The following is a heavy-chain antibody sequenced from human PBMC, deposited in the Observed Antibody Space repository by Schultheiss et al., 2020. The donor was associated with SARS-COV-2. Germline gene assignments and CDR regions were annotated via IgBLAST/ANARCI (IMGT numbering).Heavy chain of an antibody. CDR3: ARGSGYIGYEYYFDY. D-gene: IGHD5-12*01. CDR1: GGSISSYY. CDR2: IYTSGST. V-gene: IGHV4-4*07. J-gene: IGHJ4*02. Sequence: SQTLSLTCTVSGGSISSYYWSWIRQPAGKGLEWIGRIYTSGSTNYNPSLKSRVTMSVDTSKNQFSLKLSSVTAADTAVYYCARGSGYIGYEYYFDYWGQGTLVTGSS.